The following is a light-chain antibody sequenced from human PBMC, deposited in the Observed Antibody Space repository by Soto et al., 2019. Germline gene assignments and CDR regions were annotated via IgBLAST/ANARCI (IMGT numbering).Light chain of an antibody. CDR1: QSVSGSY. Sequence: EIVLTQSPGTLSLSPGERATLSCRASQSVSGSYIAWYQQKPGQAPRLLIYGAYSRAPGIPDRFSGSGSGTDFTLTISRLEPEDFAVYYCQQYGNSIFTFGPGTKVDIK. V-gene: IGKV3-20*01. J-gene: IGKJ3*01. CDR3: QQYGNSIFT. CDR2: GAY.